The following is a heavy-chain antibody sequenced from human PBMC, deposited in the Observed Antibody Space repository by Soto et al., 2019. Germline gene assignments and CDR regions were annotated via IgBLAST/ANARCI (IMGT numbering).Heavy chain of an antibody. V-gene: IGHV3-30*03. CDR3: ASYRLAYCGGDCSQGAHFDY. CDR2: ISYDGSNK. Sequence: QVQLVESGGGVIQPGRSLRLSCAASGFTFSSYGMHWVRQAPGKGLGWVAVISYDGSNKYYADSVKGRFTISRDNSKNTLYLQLNSLRAEATAVYYCASYRLAYCGGDCSQGAHFDYWGQGTLVTVSS. J-gene: IGHJ4*02. D-gene: IGHD2-21*02. CDR1: GFTFSSYG.